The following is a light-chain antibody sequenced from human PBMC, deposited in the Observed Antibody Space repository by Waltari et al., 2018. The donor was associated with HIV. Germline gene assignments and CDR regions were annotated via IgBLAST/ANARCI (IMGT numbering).Light chain of an antibody. Sequence: QSVLTQPPSASGSLGQSVTISCTGSSSDIGAYDSVSWFQQHPHSAPKLLLYEVTKRPSGVPDRFSGARSGDTAFLSVSGLQPDDSAAYFCSSYGDNIRVLFGGGTNLTVL. J-gene: IGLJ2*01. CDR1: SSDIGAYDS. V-gene: IGLV2-8*01. CDR2: EVT. CDR3: SSYGDNIRVL.